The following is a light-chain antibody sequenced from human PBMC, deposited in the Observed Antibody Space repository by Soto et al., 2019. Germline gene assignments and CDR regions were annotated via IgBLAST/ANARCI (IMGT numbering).Light chain of an antibody. Sequence: DIQMTQSPSSVSASIGDRVTITCRASQDISSWLAWYQQRPGKAPKLLIYATSSLQTGVPSRFSGSGSGTDFSLTVSSLQPEDFATYYCQQADTFPFTFGQGTRLEIK. CDR1: QDISSW. V-gene: IGKV1-12*02. J-gene: IGKJ5*01. CDR3: QQADTFPFT. CDR2: ATS.